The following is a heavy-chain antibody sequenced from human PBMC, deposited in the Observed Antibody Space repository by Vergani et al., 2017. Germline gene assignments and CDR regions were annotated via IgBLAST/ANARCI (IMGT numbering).Heavy chain of an antibody. V-gene: IGHV5-51*01. Sequence: EVELVQSGPEMRKPGESLKISCKGSEYSFGNYWIGWVRQMPGKGLEWMGIIYPADSDTRYSPSFQGQVTISADKSISTAFLQWDSLKASDTALYYCARHTPYTVAWGEGAMVTVSS. CDR3: ARHTPYTVA. CDR1: EYSFGNYW. J-gene: IGHJ5*02. CDR2: IYPADSDT.